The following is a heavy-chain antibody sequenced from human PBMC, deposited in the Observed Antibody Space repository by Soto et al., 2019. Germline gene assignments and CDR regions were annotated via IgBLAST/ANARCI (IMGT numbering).Heavy chain of an antibody. V-gene: IGHV1-69*13. J-gene: IGHJ6*02. CDR3: ARDITSGYPLNYYYYYGMDV. Sequence: GASVKVSCKASGGTFSSYAISWVRQAPGQGLEWMGGIIPIFGTANYAQKFQGRVTITADESTSTAYMELSSLRSEDTAVYYCARDITSGYPLNYYYYYGMDVWGQGTTVTVSS. D-gene: IGHD3-3*01. CDR2: IIPIFGTA. CDR1: GGTFSSYA.